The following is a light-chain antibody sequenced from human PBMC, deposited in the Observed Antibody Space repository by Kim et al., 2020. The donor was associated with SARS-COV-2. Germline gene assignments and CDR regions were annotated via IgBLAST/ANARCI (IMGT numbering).Light chain of an antibody. CDR2: DVS. V-gene: IGLV2-11*01. CDR3: CSYAASYTV. J-gene: IGLJ3*02. CDR1: SSDVGGYNY. Sequence: PGQSVTIACTESSSDVGGYNYVSWYQQEPGKAPKLMIYDVSTRPSGVPDRFSGSKSGNTASLTISGLQADDEADYYCCSYAASYTVFGGGTQLTVL.